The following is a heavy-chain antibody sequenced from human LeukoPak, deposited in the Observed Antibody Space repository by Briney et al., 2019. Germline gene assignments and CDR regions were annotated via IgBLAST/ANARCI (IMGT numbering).Heavy chain of an antibody. CDR2: IYYSGST. Sequence: PSETLSLTRPVSGGSISSYYWSWIRPPPGKGLEWIGYIYYSGSTNYNPPLMSRVTISIDTSKYQFSLKLSSVTAADTAVYYCARDQYCGGDCRLFDYWGQGTLVTVSS. D-gene: IGHD2-21*02. CDR1: GGSISSYY. V-gene: IGHV4-59*01. J-gene: IGHJ4*02. CDR3: ARDQYCGGDCRLFDY.